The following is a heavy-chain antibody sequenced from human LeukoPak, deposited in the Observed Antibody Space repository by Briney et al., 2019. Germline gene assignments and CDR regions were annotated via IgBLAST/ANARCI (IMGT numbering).Heavy chain of an antibody. CDR1: GFTFGSYA. J-gene: IGHJ4*02. CDR2: VFGSGGSA. D-gene: IGHD6-19*01. CDR3: GKTTTGYSSGQKPAWPVDY. Sequence: GGSLRLSCEASGFTFGSYAMYWVRQAPGKGLEWVAGVFGSGGSAHYADSAKGRFTISRDNSKNTVYLQINSLRAEDTAVYYCGKTTTGYSSGQKPAWPVDYWGQGTLVTVSS. V-gene: IGHV3-23*01.